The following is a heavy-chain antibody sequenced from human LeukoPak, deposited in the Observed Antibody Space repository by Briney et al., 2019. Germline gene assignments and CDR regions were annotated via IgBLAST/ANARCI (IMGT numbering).Heavy chain of an antibody. CDR1: GYTFTSYE. V-gene: IGHV1-8*01. CDR2: MNPDSGDT. Sequence: ASVKVSCKASGYTFTSYEINWVRQATGHGLEWMGWMNPDSGDTAYAQKFQGRITMTRSTSITTAYMELSSLRSEDTAVYYCVRGLGSYDSSELTWPMISFWGQGTQVTVSS. J-gene: IGHJ4*02. D-gene: IGHD3-22*01. CDR3: VRGLGSYDSSELTWPMISF.